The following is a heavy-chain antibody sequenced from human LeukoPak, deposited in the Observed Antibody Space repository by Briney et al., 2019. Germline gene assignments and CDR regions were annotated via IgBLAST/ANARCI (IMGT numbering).Heavy chain of an antibody. CDR2: IYYSGNT. J-gene: IGHJ6*02. V-gene: IGHV4-59*01. CDR3: AREPGSSSSSPGGMDV. D-gene: IGHD6-6*01. Sequence: PSETLSLTCTVSGGSISSYYWSWIRQPPGKGLEWIGYIYYSGNTNYNPPLKSRATISVDTSKNQFSLKLSSVTAADTAVYYCAREPGSSSSSPGGMDVWGQGTTVAVSS. CDR1: GGSISSYY.